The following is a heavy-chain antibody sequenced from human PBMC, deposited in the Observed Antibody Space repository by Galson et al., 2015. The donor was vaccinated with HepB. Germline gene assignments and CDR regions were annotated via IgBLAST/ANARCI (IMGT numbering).Heavy chain of an antibody. J-gene: IGHJ4*02. CDR3: TTHPTLYGRKPFDY. CDR1: GFTFSNAW. V-gene: IGHV3-15*01. CDR2: IKSKTDGGTT. D-gene: IGHD4-17*01. Sequence: SLRLSCAASGFTFSNAWMSWVRQAPGKGLEWVGRIKSKTDGGTTDYAAPVKGRFTISRDDSKNTLYLQMNSLKTEDTAVYYCTTHPTLYGRKPFDYWGQGTLVTVSS.